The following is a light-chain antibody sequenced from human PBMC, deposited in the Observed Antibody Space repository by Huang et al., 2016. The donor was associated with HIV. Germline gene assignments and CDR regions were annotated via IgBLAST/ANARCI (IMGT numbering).Light chain of an antibody. CDR1: QSIDSW. Sequence: DIQMTQSPSTLSASVGDRVNIACRASQSIDSWLAWYQQKPGKAPKVLIYRASSLENGVPSRFSGGGSGTKFTLTIDVLQPDDFATYYCQQYSNYSTFGQGTRLGMK. CDR3: QQYSNYST. J-gene: IGKJ5*01. V-gene: IGKV1-5*03. CDR2: RAS.